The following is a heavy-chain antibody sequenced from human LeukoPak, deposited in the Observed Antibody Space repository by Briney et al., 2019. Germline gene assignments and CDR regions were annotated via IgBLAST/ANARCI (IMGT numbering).Heavy chain of an antibody. CDR1: GGSISSGGYY. V-gene: IGHV4-31*03. D-gene: IGHD3-22*01. J-gene: IGHJ4*01. CDR2: IYYSGST. CDR3: ARDSYDSSGYHFEY. Sequence: PSETLSLTCTVSGGSISSGGYYWSWIRQNPGKGLEWIGYIYYSGSTYYNPSLKSRVAISVDTSKNQFSLKLSSVTAADTAVYYCARDSYDSSGYHFEYWGQGTLVTVSS.